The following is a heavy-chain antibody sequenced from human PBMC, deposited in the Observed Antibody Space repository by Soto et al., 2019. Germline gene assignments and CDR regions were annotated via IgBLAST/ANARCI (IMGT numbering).Heavy chain of an antibody. D-gene: IGHD1-26*01. J-gene: IGHJ4*02. CDR2: SYYSGST. V-gene: IGHV4-39*01. Sequence: PSETLSLTCTVSGGSISSSSYYWGWIRQPPGKGLEWIGSSYYSGSTYYNPSLKSRVTISVDASKNQFSLKLSSVTAADTAVYHCAGSLIGGSGTYNFDYWGQGTLVTVSS. CDR1: GGSISSSSYY. CDR3: AGSLIGGSGTYNFDY.